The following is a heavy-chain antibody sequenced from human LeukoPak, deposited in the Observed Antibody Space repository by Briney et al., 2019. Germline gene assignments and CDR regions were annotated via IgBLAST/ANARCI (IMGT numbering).Heavy chain of an antibody. D-gene: IGHD1-26*01. J-gene: IGHJ5*02. V-gene: IGHV3-9*01. CDR1: GFTFDDYA. CDR2: ISWNSGSI. Sequence: GGSLRLSCAASGFTFDDYAMHWVRQAPGKGLEWVSGISWNSGSIGYADSVKGRFIISRDNAKKSLYLQIHSLRAEDTAVYFCARGSSGSYPNYFDPWGREPWSPSPQ. CDR3: ARGSSGSYPNYFDP.